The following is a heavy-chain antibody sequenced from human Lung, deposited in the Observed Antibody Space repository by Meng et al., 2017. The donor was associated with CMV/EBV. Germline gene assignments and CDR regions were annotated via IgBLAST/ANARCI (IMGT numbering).Heavy chain of an antibody. D-gene: IGHD5-24*01. Sequence: SETXSLXCTVSDYSISSGHYWGWIRQPPGKGLEWIGSVSHSGSPYYNPSLMRRATTSFDTSKNQFSLKLRSVTAADTAVYYCAREMATIYWWGNAMDVWGQVTXVTVAS. CDR1: DYSISSGHY. V-gene: IGHV4-38-2*02. J-gene: IGHJ4*02. CDR2: VSHSGSP. CDR3: AREMATIYWWGNAMDV.